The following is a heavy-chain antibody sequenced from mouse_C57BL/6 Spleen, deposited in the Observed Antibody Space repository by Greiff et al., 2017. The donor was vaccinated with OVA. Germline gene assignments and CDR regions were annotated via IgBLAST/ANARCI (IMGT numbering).Heavy chain of an antibody. CDR2: ISDGGSYT. D-gene: IGHD2-1*01. Sequence: EVKLQESGGGLVKPGGSLKLSCAASGFTFSSYAMSWVRQTPDKRLEWVATISDGGSYTYYPDNVKGRFTISRDNAKNNLYLQMSHLKSEDTAMYYCARVGNNGYFDVWGTGTTVTVSS. V-gene: IGHV5-4*03. J-gene: IGHJ1*03. CDR3: ARVGNNGYFDV. CDR1: GFTFSSYA.